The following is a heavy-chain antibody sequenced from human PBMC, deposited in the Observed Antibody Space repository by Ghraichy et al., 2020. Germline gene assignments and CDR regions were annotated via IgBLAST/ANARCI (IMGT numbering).Heavy chain of an antibody. CDR1: GGSFSGYY. CDR2: INHSGST. CDR3: ARVTYSSGWYRLNYFDY. J-gene: IGHJ4*02. Sequence: TLSLTCAVYGGSFSGYYWSWIRQPPGKGLEWIGEINHSGSTNYNPSLKSRVTISVDTSKNQFSLKLSSVTAADTAVYYCARVTYSSGWYRLNYFDYWGQGTLVTVSS. V-gene: IGHV4-34*01. D-gene: IGHD6-19*01.